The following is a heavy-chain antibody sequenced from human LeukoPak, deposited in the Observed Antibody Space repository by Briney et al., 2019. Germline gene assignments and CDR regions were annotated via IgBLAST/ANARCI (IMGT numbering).Heavy chain of an antibody. CDR3: ASGGPLTYYGMNV. D-gene: IGHD2-15*01. V-gene: IGHV4-61*01. J-gene: IGHJ6*01. CDR1: GGSVSSGSYY. Sequence: SETLSLTCTVSGGSVSSGSYYWSWIRQPPGKGLEWIGYIYYSGSTNYNPSLKSRVTISVDTSKNQFSLKVSSVTAADTAVYYCASGGPLTYYGMNVWGQGTTVTVSS. CDR2: IYYSGST.